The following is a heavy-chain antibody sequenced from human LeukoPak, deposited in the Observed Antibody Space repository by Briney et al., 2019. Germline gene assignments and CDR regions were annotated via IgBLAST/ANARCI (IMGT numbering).Heavy chain of an antibody. CDR2: IYYSGST. CDR1: GGSISSYY. CDR3: ARLGYCTNGVCYNFDSSGYFDY. V-gene: IGHV4-59*01. Sequence: SETLSLTCTVSGGSISSYYWSWIRQPPGKGLEWIGYIYYSGSTNYNPSLKGRVTISVDTSKNQFSLKLSSVTAADTAVYYCARLGYCTNGVCYNFDSSGYFDYWGQGTLVTVSS. D-gene: IGHD2-8*01. J-gene: IGHJ4*02.